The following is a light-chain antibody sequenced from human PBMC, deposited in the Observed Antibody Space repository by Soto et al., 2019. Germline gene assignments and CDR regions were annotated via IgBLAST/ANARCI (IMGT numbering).Light chain of an antibody. CDR2: QDT. CDR3: QAWDSSTVV. CDR1: ELGDYY. V-gene: IGLV3-1*01. J-gene: IGLJ2*01. Sequence: SYELTQPPSVSVSPGQTASITCSGDELGDYYACWYQQKPGQSPVLVIYQDTKRPSGIPERFSGSNSGNTATLTISGTQAMDEADYYCQAWDSSTVVFGGGTKLTVL.